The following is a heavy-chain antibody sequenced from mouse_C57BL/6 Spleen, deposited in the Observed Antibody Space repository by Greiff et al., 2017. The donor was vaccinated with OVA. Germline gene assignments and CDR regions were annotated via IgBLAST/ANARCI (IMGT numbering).Heavy chain of an antibody. CDR3: ARTYGSSYWYFDV. Sequence: QVQLQQSGPGLVQPSQSLSITCTVSGFSLTSYGVHWVRQSPGKGLEWLGVIWSGGSTDYNAAFISRLSISKDNSKSQVFFKMHSLQADDTAIYYCARTYGSSYWYFDVWGTGTTVTVSS. CDR2: IWSGGST. CDR1: GFSLTSYG. D-gene: IGHD1-1*01. V-gene: IGHV2-2*01. J-gene: IGHJ1*03.